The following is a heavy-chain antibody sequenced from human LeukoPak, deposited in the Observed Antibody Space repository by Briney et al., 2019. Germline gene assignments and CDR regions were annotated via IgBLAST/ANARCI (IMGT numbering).Heavy chain of an antibody. CDR3: AKDPNGDYLGAFDS. CDR2: ISSSGRTI. J-gene: IGHJ4*02. D-gene: IGHD4-17*01. CDR1: GITFSDYH. Sequence: GGSLRLSCAASGITFSDYHMSWIRQAPGKGLEWVSYISSSGRTITYADSVKGRFTISRDNAKNSLYLQMNSLRAEDTAVYYCAKDPNGDYLGAFDSWGQGTLVTVSS. V-gene: IGHV3-11*01.